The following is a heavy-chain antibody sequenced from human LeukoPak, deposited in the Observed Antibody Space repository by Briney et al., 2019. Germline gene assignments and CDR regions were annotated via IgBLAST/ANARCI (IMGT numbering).Heavy chain of an antibody. CDR2: ISSTSAST. CDR3: AKSAVVRGTTGTFDY. Sequence: GGSLRLSCAASGFTFSNYAMNWVRQAPGRGLEWVSGISSTSASTYYIDSVKGRFTISRDNSKNTLYLQMNSLGAEDTAVYYCAKSAVVRGTTGTFDYWGLGTLVTVSS. J-gene: IGHJ4*02. CDR1: GFTFSNYA. D-gene: IGHD3-10*01. V-gene: IGHV3-23*01.